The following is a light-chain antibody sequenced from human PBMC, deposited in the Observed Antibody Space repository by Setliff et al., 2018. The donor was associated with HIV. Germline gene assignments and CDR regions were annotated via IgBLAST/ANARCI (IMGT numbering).Light chain of an antibody. CDR2: DVS. CDR1: SSDIGTYNY. Sequence: QSVLTQPASVSGSPGQPITISCTGTSSDIGTYNYVSWYQQHPGRAPKLMIYDVSFRPSGVSNRFSGSKSGSTASLTISGLQADDEADYYCSSYTTTSILLFGTGTKVTVL. V-gene: IGLV2-14*03. J-gene: IGLJ1*01. CDR3: SSYTTTSILL.